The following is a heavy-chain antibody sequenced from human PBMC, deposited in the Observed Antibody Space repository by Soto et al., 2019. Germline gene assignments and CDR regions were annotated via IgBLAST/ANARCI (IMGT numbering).Heavy chain of an antibody. CDR3: AGQYYDSSGYSGVHLY. V-gene: IGHV4-31*03. CDR2: IYYSGST. CDR1: GGSISSGGYY. D-gene: IGHD3-22*01. Sequence: PSETLSLTCTVSGGSISSGGYYWSWIRQHPGKGLEWIGYIYYSGSTYYNPSLKSRVTISVDTSKNQFSLKLSSVTAADTAVYYCAGQYYDSSGYSGVHLYWGQGTLVTVSS. J-gene: IGHJ4*02.